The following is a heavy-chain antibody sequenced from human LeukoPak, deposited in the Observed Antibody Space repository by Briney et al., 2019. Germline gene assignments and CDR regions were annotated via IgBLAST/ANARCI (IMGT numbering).Heavy chain of an antibody. V-gene: IGHV5-10-1*01. Sequence: PGESLKISCKGSGYNFTSYWISWVRQMPGKGLEWMGRIDPSDSYTNYSPSFQGHVTISADKSISTAYLQWSSLKASDTAMYYCARHQRYGSGRKYGMDVWGQGTTVTVSS. D-gene: IGHD3-10*01. CDR3: ARHQRYGSGRKYGMDV. J-gene: IGHJ6*02. CDR1: GYNFTSYW. CDR2: IDPSDSYT.